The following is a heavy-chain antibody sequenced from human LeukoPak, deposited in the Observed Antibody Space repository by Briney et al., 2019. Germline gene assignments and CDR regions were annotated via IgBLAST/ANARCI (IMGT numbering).Heavy chain of an antibody. CDR2: IIPIFGTA. CDR1: GGTFSSYA. J-gene: IGHJ6*03. Sequence: SVKVSCKASGGTFSSYAISWVRQAPGQGLEWMGGIIPIFGTANYAQKFQGRVTITTDESTSTAYMELSSLRSEDTAVYYCARNKYYYYYMDVWGKGTTVTISS. CDR3: ARNKYYYYYMDV. D-gene: IGHD1/OR15-1a*01. V-gene: IGHV1-69*05.